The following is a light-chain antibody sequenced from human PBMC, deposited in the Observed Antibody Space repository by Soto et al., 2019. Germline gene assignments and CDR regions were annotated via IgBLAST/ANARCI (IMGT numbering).Light chain of an antibody. Sequence: QLVLTQPPSASGTPGQRVTMSCSGSSSNIGSNSVYWYQQLPGTAPKLLIYNNNHRPAGVPDRFSGSKSGTSGSLAISGLRSEDEADYFCAAWDGSLSGRFVFGTGTKVTVL. CDR1: SSNIGSNS. J-gene: IGLJ1*01. V-gene: IGLV1-47*02. CDR3: AAWDGSLSGRFV. CDR2: NNN.